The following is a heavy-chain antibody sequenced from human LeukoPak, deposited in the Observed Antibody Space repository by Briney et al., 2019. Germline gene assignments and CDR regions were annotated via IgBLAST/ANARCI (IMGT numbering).Heavy chain of an antibody. J-gene: IGHJ3*02. Sequence: SETLSLTCTVSGGSFSSYFWSWIWQPPGKGLEWIGYIYSSGSTNYNPSLKSRVSISAVTSKNEFSLKLRSVTAADTAVYFCARVDTSLVPDAFDIWGQGSMVTVSS. CDR2: IYSSGST. CDR1: GGSFSSYF. D-gene: IGHD5-18*01. CDR3: ARVDTSLVPDAFDI. V-gene: IGHV4-59*01.